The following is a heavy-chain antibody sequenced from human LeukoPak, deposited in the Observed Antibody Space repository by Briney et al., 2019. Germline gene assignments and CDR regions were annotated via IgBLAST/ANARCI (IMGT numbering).Heavy chain of an antibody. Sequence: PSETLSLTCTVSGGSISSYYWSWIRQPPGKGLEWIGYIYYSGTTNYNPSLKSRVTMSVDTSKNQFSLKLSSVTAADTAVYYCARGGSGWYGLGDWGQGTLVTVSS. V-gene: IGHV4-59*12. D-gene: IGHD6-19*01. CDR3: ARGGSGWYGLGD. CDR2: IYYSGTT. CDR1: GGSISSYY. J-gene: IGHJ4*02.